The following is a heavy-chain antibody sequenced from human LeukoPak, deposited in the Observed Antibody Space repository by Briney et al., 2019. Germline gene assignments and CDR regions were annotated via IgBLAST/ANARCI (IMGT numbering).Heavy chain of an antibody. CDR1: GYTFTSYG. CDR3: ARAPNAYYYDSSGYYYQYYFDY. J-gene: IGHJ4*02. V-gene: IGHV1-18*01. CDR2: ISAYNGNT. Sequence: ASVMVSCKASGYTFTSYGICWVRQAPGQGLEWMGWISAYNGNTNYAQKLQGRVTMTTDTSTSTAYMELRSLRSDDTAVYYCARAPNAYYYDSSGYYYQYYFDYWGQGTLVTVSS. D-gene: IGHD3-22*01.